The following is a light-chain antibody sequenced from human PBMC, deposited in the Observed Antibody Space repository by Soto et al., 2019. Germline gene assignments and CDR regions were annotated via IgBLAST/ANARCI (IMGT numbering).Light chain of an antibody. CDR2: GAS. J-gene: IGKJ1*01. Sequence: EIVLTQSPGTLSLSPGERATLSCRASQSVNSNYLAWYQQKPGQAPRLLIHGASSRATGIPDRFSGSGSGTDFTLTISRLEPEDFATYYCQQYNDYWTFGQGTKVDI. CDR3: QQYNDYWT. CDR1: QSVNSNY. V-gene: IGKV3-20*01.